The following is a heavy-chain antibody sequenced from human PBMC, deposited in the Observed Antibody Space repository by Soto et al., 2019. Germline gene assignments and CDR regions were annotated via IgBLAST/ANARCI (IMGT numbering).Heavy chain of an antibody. J-gene: IGHJ6*02. D-gene: IGHD3-22*01. Sequence: QVQLVQSGAEVKKPGSSVKFSCKASGGTLNSYFFSWVRQAPGQGLEWVGGITPIFGTTNYPQKFQDRVTINADEFTTTVYTELSSLRSEDTAVYYCARGDYEYYSYNMDVWGPGAAVTVSS. V-gene: IGHV1-69*01. CDR2: ITPIFGTT. CDR3: ARGDYEYYSYNMDV. CDR1: GGTLNSYF.